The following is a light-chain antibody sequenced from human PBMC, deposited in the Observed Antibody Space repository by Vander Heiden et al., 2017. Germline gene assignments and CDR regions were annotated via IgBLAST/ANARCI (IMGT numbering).Light chain of an antibody. J-gene: IGKJ3*01. Sequence: DIQMTQSPSSVSASVGDRVTITCRASQTINTWLAWYQQKPGKAPQLLIYGASTLQTGVPSRFSGSGSGTFFTLTINSLQPEDFATYYCQQASSFPQTFGHGTKVDVK. V-gene: IGKV1-12*01. CDR1: QTINTW. CDR3: QQASSFPQT. CDR2: GAS.